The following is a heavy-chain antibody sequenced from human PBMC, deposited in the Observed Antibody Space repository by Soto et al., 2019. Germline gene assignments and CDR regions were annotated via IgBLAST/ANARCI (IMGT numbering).Heavy chain of an antibody. CDR2: ISYDGSNK. Sequence: QVQLVESGGGVVQPGRSLRLSCAASGFTFSSYGMHWVRQAPGKGLEWVAVISYDGSNKYYADSVKGRFTISRDNSKNTLYLQMNSLRAEDTAVYYCAKEQGVRGYDFWSGYYTSPLDYWGQGTLVTVSS. CDR1: GFTFSSYG. J-gene: IGHJ4*02. D-gene: IGHD3-3*01. V-gene: IGHV3-30*18. CDR3: AKEQGVRGYDFWSGYYTSPLDY.